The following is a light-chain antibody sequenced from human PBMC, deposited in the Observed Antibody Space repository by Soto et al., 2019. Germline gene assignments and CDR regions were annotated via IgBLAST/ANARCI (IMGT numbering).Light chain of an antibody. CDR1: QSVGSNS. Sequence: EIVLTQSPGTLSLSPGERGTLSCRASQSVGSNSLAWYQQKPGQAPRLLIYGASSRATGVPDRFSGSGSGTDFTLTISRLESEDFAVYSCQHYGTSRVTVGPGTKVEIK. V-gene: IGKV3-20*01. CDR3: QHYGTSRVT. J-gene: IGKJ3*01. CDR2: GAS.